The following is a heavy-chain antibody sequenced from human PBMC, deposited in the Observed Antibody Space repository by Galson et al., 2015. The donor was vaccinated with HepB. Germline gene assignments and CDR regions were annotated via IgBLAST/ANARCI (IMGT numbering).Heavy chain of an antibody. CDR2: ISDGGGLT. D-gene: IGHD3-22*01. Sequence: SLRLSCAASKFTFRTYAMTWVRQAPGKGLEWVSSISDGGGLTYYADSVKGRFTISRDNSKNTLYLQMNSLRVEDTAVYYCATIWGNYYDSSGSLRGGYFDYWGQGTLVTVSS. CDR1: KFTFRTYA. CDR3: ATIWGNYYDSSGSLRGGYFDY. J-gene: IGHJ4*02. V-gene: IGHV3-23*01.